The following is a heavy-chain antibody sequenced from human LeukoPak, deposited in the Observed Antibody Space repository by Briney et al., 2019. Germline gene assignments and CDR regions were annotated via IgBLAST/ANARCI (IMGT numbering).Heavy chain of an antibody. CDR3: ARVPPIRAYCGGDCSYWFDP. Sequence: ASVKVSCKASGYTFTGYYMHWVRQAPGQGLEWMGWINPNSGGTNYAQKFQGRVTMTRDTSISTAYMELSRPRSDDTAVYYCARVPPIRAYCGGDCSYWFDPWGQGTLVTVSS. D-gene: IGHD2-21*02. J-gene: IGHJ5*02. CDR1: GYTFTGYY. V-gene: IGHV1-2*02. CDR2: INPNSGGT.